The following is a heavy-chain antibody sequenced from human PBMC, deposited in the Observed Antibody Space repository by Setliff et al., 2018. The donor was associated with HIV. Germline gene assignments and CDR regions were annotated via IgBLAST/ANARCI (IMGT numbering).Heavy chain of an antibody. V-gene: IGHV3-33*08. CDR1: GFTFRHYA. D-gene: IGHD3-3*01. J-gene: IGHJ3*02. CDR3: ARGFVLRFLEWSMPDAFDI. CDR2: VSYDAERK. Sequence: GGSLRLSCEASGFTFRHYAMHWVRQAPGKGLEWVAVVSYDAERKYYADSVKGRFTISRDNAKNSLYLQMNSLRAEDTAVYYCARGFVLRFLEWSMPDAFDIWGQGTMVTVSS.